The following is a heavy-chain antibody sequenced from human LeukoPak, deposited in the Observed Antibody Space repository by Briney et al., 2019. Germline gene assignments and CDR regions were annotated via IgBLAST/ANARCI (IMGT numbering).Heavy chain of an antibody. D-gene: IGHD6-13*01. CDR2: MNVDGSSI. V-gene: IGHV3-74*01. Sequence: GGSLRLSCAASGGMFNNYWMHWVRQAPAKGLVWVSRMNVDGSSISYADSVKGRFTISRDNAKNSLYLQMNSLRVEDTAVYYCARDPSGSSSWVRFDYWGQGTLVTVSS. CDR3: ARDPSGSSSWVRFDY. CDR1: GGMFNNYW. J-gene: IGHJ4*02.